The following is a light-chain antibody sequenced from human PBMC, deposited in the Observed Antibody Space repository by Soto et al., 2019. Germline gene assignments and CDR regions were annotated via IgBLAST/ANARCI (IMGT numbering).Light chain of an antibody. V-gene: IGLV2-14*01. CDR1: TSDVGGYDY. J-gene: IGLJ1*01. Sequence: QSALTQPASVSGSPGQSITISCTGTTSDVGGYDYVSWYQQHPGKAPKLLIFEVRNRPSGVSSRFSGSRSANSASLTISGLQAEDEADYCCSSFTTSSTYVFGTGTKVTVL. CDR2: EVR. CDR3: SSFTTSSTYV.